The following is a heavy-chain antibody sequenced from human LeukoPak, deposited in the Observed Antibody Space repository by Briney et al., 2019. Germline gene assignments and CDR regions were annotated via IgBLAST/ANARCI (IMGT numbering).Heavy chain of an antibody. Sequence: PGGSLRLSCAASGFTFSSYEMNWIRQPPGKGLEWIGYTYYSGSTYYNPSLKSRVTISVDTSKNQFSLKLSSVTAADTAVYYCASSMDCSSTSCSELDAFDIWGQGTMVTVSS. CDR3: ASSMDCSSTSCSELDAFDI. V-gene: IGHV4-30-4*08. CDR2: TYYSGST. D-gene: IGHD2-2*01. J-gene: IGHJ3*02. CDR1: GFTFSSYEMN.